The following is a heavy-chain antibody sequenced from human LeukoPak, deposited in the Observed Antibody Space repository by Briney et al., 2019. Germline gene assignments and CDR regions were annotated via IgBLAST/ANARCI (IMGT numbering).Heavy chain of an antibody. CDR3: ANIIREYTSGYYYFDY. CDR2: ISFDGNNE. D-gene: IGHD6-25*01. Sequence: PGGSLRLSCAASEFTFSSYAMHWVRQAPGKGLEWVAAISFDGNNEYYADSVKGRFTISRDNSKNTLYLQMNSLRAEDTAVYYCANIIREYTSGYYYFDYWGQGTLVTVSS. CDR1: EFTFSSYA. V-gene: IGHV3-30-3*01. J-gene: IGHJ4*02.